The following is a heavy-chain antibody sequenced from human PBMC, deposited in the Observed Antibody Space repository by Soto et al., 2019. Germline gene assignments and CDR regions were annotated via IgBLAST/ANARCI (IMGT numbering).Heavy chain of an antibody. CDR3: AKDPRYCTNGVCYTGPDWFDP. CDR2: VSGSGGST. J-gene: IGHJ5*02. CDR1: AFTFSSYA. V-gene: IGHV3-23*01. Sequence: PGGSLRLSCAVSAFTFSSYAMSWVRQAPGKGLEWVSAVSGSGGSTYYADSVKGRFTISRDNSKNTLYLQMNSLRAEDTAVYYCAKDPRYCTNGVCYTGPDWFDPWGQGTLVTVSS. D-gene: IGHD2-8*01.